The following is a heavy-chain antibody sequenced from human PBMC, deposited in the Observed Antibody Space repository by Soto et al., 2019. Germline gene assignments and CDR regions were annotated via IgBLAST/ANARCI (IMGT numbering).Heavy chain of an antibody. CDR3: ARVGYGPPFDY. CDR1: GFTFSSYS. D-gene: IGHD5-12*01. Sequence: EVQLVESGGGLVQPGGSLRLSCAASGFTFSSYSMNWVRQAPGKGLEWVSYISSSSSTIYYADSVKGRFTISRDNAKNPLYLQMNSLRDEDTAVYYCARVGYGPPFDYWGQGTLVTVSS. CDR2: ISSSSSTI. V-gene: IGHV3-48*02. J-gene: IGHJ4*02.